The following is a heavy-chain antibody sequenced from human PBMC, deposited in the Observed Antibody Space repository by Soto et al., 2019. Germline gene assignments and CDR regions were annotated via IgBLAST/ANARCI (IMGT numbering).Heavy chain of an antibody. Sequence: PGGSLRLSCVASGFIFSSYGMHWVRQAPGKGPEWVAVIWFDESNKYYGDSVKGRFTVSRDNSKNTLYLQMNSLRAEDTAVYYCARSWVPHSGSYNFDDWGQGTQVTVSS. V-gene: IGHV3-33*01. CDR3: ARSWVPHSGSYNFDD. CDR1: GFIFSSYG. J-gene: IGHJ4*02. CDR2: IWFDESNK. D-gene: IGHD1-26*01.